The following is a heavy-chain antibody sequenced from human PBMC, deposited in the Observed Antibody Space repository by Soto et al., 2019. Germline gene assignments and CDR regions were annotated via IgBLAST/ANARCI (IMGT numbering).Heavy chain of an antibody. CDR1: GYTFSSYG. CDR3: ARRFGYSSNYNSYYLDV. V-gene: IGHV1-18*01. D-gene: IGHD6-13*01. CDR2: ISVYNGNT. J-gene: IGHJ6*03. Sequence: QVQLVQSGGEVKKPGASVKVSCKASGYTFSSYGISWVRQAPGQGLEWMGWISVYNGNTNYAEKFQGRVTMTTDTSTSTAYMELGSLTSDDTAVYYCARRFGYSSNYNSYYLDVWGKGTTVTVSS.